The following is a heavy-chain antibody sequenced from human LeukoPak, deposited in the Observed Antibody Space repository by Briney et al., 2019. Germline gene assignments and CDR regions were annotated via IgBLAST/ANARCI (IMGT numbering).Heavy chain of an antibody. J-gene: IGHJ4*02. CDR3: ARRNYYDSSGYYFDY. CDR1: GGSISSSSYY. D-gene: IGHD3-22*01. Sequence: SETLSLTFTVSGGSISSSSYYWGWIRPPPGKGLEWIGSIYYSGSTYYNPSLKSRVTISVDTHKNQFSLKLSSVTAADTAVYYCARRNYYDSSGYYFDYWGQGTLVTVSS. V-gene: IGHV4-39*01. CDR2: IYYSGST.